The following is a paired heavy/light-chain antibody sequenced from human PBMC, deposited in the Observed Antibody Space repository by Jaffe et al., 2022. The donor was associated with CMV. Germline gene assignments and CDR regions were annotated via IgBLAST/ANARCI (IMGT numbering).Heavy chain of an antibody. J-gene: IGHJ5*02. Sequence: QLQLQESDPGLVKPSGTLSLNCAVSGDSISSSNWWSWIRQPPGKGLEWIGETFHTERTNYNPSLKSRVTISVDKSKNQFSLKLTSVTAADTAVYYCARVGKQFCSGDTCYSVWFDPWGQGTLVTVSS. V-gene: IGHV4-4*02. D-gene: IGHD2-15*01. CDR3: ARVGKQFCSGDTCYSVWFDP. CDR2: TFHTERT. CDR1: GDSISSSNW.
Light chain of an antibody. CDR2: TAF. J-gene: IGKJ4*01. CDR1: QSINTY. CDR3: QQSFSSPLT. Sequence: DIQMTQSPSSLSASVGDRVTITCRASQSINTYLHWYQQKPGKAPKLLIFTAFNLQSGVPSRFTGSGSATDFTLTINSLQPEDFATYYCQQSFSSPLTFGGGTKVEV. V-gene: IGKV1-39*01.